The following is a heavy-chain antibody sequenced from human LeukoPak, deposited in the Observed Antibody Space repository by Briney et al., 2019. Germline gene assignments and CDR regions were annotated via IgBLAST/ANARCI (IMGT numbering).Heavy chain of an antibody. D-gene: IGHD2-2*01. CDR1: GFTFSSYW. CDR3: ARVVEVPAAQYYYYYYYMDV. V-gene: IGHV3-7*01. CDR2: IKQDGSEK. J-gene: IGHJ6*03. Sequence: GGSLRLSCAASGFTFSSYWMSWVRQAPGKGLEWVANIKQDGSEKYYVDSVKGRFTISRDNAKNSLYLQMNSLRVEDTAVYYCARVVEVPAAQYYYYYYYMDVWGKGTTVTVSS.